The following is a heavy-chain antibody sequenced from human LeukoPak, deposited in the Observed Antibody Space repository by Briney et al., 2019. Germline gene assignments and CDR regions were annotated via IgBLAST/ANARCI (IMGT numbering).Heavy chain of an antibody. D-gene: IGHD2-15*01. CDR3: ATGLLFDP. V-gene: IGHV3-30*03. CDR1: GFTFSSYG. CDR2: ISYDGSNK. J-gene: IGHJ5*02. Sequence: GRSLRLSCAASGFTFSSYGMHWVRQAPGKGLEWVAVISYDGSNKYYADSVKGRFTISRDNSKNTLYLQMNSLRAEDTAVCYCATGLLFDPWGQGTLVTVSS.